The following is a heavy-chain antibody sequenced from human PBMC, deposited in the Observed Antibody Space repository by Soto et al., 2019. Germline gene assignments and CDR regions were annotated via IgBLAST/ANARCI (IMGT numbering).Heavy chain of an antibody. D-gene: IGHD2-15*01. V-gene: IGHV3-48*03. J-gene: IGHJ4*02. CDR3: ARYCSGGSCYVGDY. CDR2: ISSSGSTI. CDR1: GFTFDDYA. Sequence: EVQLVESGGGLVQPGRSLRLSCAASGFTFDDYAMHWVRQAPGKGLEWVSYISSSGSTIYYADSVKGRFTISRDNAKNSLYLQMNSLRAEDTAVYYCARYCSGGSCYVGDYWGQGTLVTVSS.